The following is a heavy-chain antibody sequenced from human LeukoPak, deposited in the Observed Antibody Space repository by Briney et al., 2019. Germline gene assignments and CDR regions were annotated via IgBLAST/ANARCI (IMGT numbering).Heavy chain of an antibody. V-gene: IGHV2-70*11. CDR2: IDRDDDK. D-gene: IGHD6-19*01. Sequence: SGPALVKPTQTLTLTCTFSGFSLSTSGMCVSWIRQPPGKALEWLARIDRDDDKYYSTSLKTRLTISKDTSKNQVVLTMTNVDPVDTATYYCARLMRDSSGWYYFDYWGQGTLVTVSS. CDR3: ARLMRDSSGWYYFDY. J-gene: IGHJ4*02. CDR1: GFSLSTSGMC.